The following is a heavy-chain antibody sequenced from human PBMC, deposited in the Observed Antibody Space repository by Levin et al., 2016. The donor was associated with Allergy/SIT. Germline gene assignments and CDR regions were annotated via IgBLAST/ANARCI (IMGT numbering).Heavy chain of an antibody. CDR2: ISYDGSNK. V-gene: IGHV3-30*18. D-gene: IGHD4/OR15-4a*01. CDR3: AKLVGRYGDYSFYYGMDV. Sequence: WIRQPPGKGLEWVAVISYDGSNKYYADSVKGRFTISRDNSKNTLYLQMNSLRAEDTAVYYCAKLVGRYGDYSFYYGMDVWGQGTTVTVSS. J-gene: IGHJ6*02.